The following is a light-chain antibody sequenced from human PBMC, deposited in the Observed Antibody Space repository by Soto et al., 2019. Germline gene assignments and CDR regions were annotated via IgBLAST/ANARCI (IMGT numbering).Light chain of an antibody. V-gene: IGLV2-11*01. CDR3: CSYAGSFIYV. CDR2: DVS. CDR1: SSDVGGYDY. Sequence: QSVLTQPRSVSGSPGQSVTISCTGTSSDVGGYDYVSWYQQHPGKAPKLMICDVSKRPSGVPDRFSGSKSGNTASLTISGLQADDEADYYCCSYAGSFIYVFATGTKVTVL. J-gene: IGLJ1*01.